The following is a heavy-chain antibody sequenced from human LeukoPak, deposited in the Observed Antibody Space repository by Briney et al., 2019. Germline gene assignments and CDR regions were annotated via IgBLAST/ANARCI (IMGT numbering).Heavy chain of an antibody. Sequence: AASVKVSCKASGYTFTGYYMHWVRQAPGQGLEWMGWINPNSGGTNYAQKFQGRVTMTRDTSISTAYMELSGLRSDDTAVYYCARGLWFGELLQYNWFDPWGQGTLVTVSS. J-gene: IGHJ5*02. CDR1: GYTFTGYY. D-gene: IGHD3-10*01. CDR3: ARGLWFGELLQYNWFDP. CDR2: INPNSGGT. V-gene: IGHV1-2*02.